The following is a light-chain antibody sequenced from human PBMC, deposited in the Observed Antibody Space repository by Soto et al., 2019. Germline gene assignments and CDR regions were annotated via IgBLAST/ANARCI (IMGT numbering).Light chain of an antibody. CDR2: DAS. J-gene: IGKJ4*01. CDR1: QRVSANY. Sequence: ETVLTQSPGTLSLSPGETATLSCRASQRVSANYLAWYQHKPGQAPRLLIYDASTRATGTPDRFSGGGSGTYFAVTVTRLEPEDFAIYYRQPYADSRQVTVGGRPKVHIK. V-gene: IGKV3-20*01. CDR3: QPYADSRQVT.